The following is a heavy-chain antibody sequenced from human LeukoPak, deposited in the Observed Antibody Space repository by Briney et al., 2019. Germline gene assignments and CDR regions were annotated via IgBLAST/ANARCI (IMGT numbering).Heavy chain of an antibody. CDR1: GFTFSSYW. D-gene: IGHD2-15*01. CDR3: ARVKGSGGSCYSGGCYYYYMDV. CDR2: IYTSGST. J-gene: IGHJ6*03. V-gene: IGHV4-4*07. Sequence: PGGSLRLSCAASGFTFSSYWMSWIRQPAGKGLEWIGRIYTSGSTNYNPSLKSRVTMSVDTSKNQFSLKLSSVTAADTAVYYCARVKGSGGSCYSGGCYYYYMDVWGKGTTVTISS.